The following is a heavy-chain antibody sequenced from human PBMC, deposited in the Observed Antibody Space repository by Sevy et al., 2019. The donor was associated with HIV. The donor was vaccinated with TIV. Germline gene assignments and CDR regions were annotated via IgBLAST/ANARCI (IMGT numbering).Heavy chain of an antibody. J-gene: IGHJ6*02. V-gene: IGHV4-34*01. Sequence: SETLSLTCAVYGASFSGYYWSWIRQPPGKGLEWIGEINHSGSTNYNPSLKSRVTISVDTSKNQFSLKLSSVTAADTAVYYCARTPVVPAAMGYYYYGMDVWGQGTTVTISS. CDR1: GASFSGYY. CDR3: ARTPVVPAAMGYYYYGMDV. CDR2: INHSGST. D-gene: IGHD2-2*01.